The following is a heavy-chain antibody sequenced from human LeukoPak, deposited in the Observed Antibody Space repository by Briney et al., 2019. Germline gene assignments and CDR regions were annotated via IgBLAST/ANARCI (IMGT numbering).Heavy chain of an antibody. D-gene: IGHD2-8*01. CDR1: GFTFSSYW. V-gene: IGHV3-74*01. Sequence: PGGSLRLSCAASGFTFSSYWMHWVRQALGKGLVWVSRINSDGSSTSYADSVKGRFTISRDNAKNTLYLQMNSLRAEDTAVYYCARESGYCTNGVCRYYFDYWGQGTLVTVSS. CDR2: INSDGSST. CDR3: ARESGYCTNGVCRYYFDY. J-gene: IGHJ4*02.